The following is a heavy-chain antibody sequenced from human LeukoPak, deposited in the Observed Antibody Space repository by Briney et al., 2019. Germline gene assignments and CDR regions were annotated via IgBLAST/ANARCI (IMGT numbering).Heavy chain of an antibody. CDR3: ARAAAVTNSWYYFDY. J-gene: IGHJ4*02. Sequence: SQTLSLTCTVSGGSISSGDYYWSWIRQPPGKGLEWIGYIRYGGSTYYNPSLKSRVIISVDMSNNQFSLSLTSLSAADSAVYYCARAAAVTNSWYYFDYWGQGTLVTVCS. CDR1: GGSISSGDYY. D-gene: IGHD2/OR15-2a*01. V-gene: IGHV4-30-4*01. CDR2: IRYGGST.